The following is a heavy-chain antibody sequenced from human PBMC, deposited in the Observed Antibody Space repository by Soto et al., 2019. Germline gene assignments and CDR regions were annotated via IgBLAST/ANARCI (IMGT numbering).Heavy chain of an antibody. CDR2: IYDSGST. CDR1: GGSISNGGQY. D-gene: IGHD6-25*01. J-gene: IGHJ4*02. V-gene: IGHV4-31*03. CDR3: ARDAAEYYFDY. Sequence: QVQLKESGPGLVKPSQTLSLTCTVSGGSISNGGQYWSWIRQHPGKGLEWIGYIYDSGSTYYNPSLRSRVTISVDTSKKQFSLKLRSVTAADTAVYYCARDAAEYYFDYWGQGTLVTVSS.